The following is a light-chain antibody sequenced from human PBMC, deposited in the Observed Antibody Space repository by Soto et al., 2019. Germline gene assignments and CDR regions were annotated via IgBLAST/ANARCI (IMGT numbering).Light chain of an antibody. CDR3: MQVLQTPPT. V-gene: IGKV2-28*01. J-gene: IGKJ4*01. CDR1: QSLLQSNGTNQ. CDR2: LGS. Sequence: EIVMTQSPLSLPVTPGEPASISCRSRQSLLQSNGTNQLGWVLQKPGQSPQLLMYLGSSRASGVPDRFIGSGSGTDFTLKISRVEPEDVGVYYCMQVLQTPPTFGGGTKVEIK.